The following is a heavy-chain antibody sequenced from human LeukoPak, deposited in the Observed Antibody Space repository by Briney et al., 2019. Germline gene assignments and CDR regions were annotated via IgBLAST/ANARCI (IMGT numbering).Heavy chain of an antibody. CDR1: GGSLSSRDYY. J-gene: IGHJ4*02. V-gene: IGHV4-31*03. D-gene: IGHD3-9*01. CDR3: ARKAASTYFFEF. CDR2: IYYTGST. Sequence: KTSETLSLTCIVSGGSLSSRDYYRTWIRQRPGEGPEWIGYIYYTGSTYYNPSLKSRVTISIDTSNNQFSLRLSSVTAADTAVYYCARKAASTYFFEFWGQGALVTVSS.